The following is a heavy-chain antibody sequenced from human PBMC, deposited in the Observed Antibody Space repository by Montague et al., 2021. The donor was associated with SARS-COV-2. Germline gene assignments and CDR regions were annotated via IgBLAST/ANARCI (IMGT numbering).Heavy chain of an antibody. CDR1: TEAFNGYY. CDR2: VSHPGSA. CDR3: ARDFRLQLWQTNYYFGL. J-gene: IGHJ2*01. Sequence: SETLSLTCAVYTEAFNGYYWTWIRQPPGKGLEWIGEVSHPGSAKYNPSLKSRVTISEDTSKNQFSLRLTSVTAADTAVYYCARDFRLQLWQTNYYFGLWGRGTLVSVSS. V-gene: IGHV4-34*01. D-gene: IGHD5-18*01.